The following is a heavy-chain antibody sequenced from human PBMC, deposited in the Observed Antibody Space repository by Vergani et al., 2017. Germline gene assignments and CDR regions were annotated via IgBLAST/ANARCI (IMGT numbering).Heavy chain of an antibody. CDR1: GFTSAGYA. Sequence: EVQRLESGGDLVQPGGSLRLSCAASGFTSAGYAMHWVRQAPGKCLVWVSGISWNSNSIGYADSVKGRFTISRDNAKNSLYLQMNSLRAEATALYYCAKDLGTSSGGGWFDPWGQGTLVTVSS. CDR2: ISWNSNSI. V-gene: IGHV3-9*02. CDR3: AKDLGTSSGGGWFDP. J-gene: IGHJ5*02. D-gene: IGHD6-6*01.